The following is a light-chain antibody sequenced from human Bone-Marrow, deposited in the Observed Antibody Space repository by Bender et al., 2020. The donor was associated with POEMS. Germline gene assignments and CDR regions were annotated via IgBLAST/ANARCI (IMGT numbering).Light chain of an antibody. CDR2: DVS. CDR3: SSYTRISPTYV. CDR1: SSDVGGYDY. V-gene: IGLV2-8*01. Sequence: QSALTQPPSASGSPGQSVTISCTGTSSDVGGYDYVNWYQQHTGKAPKLVIYDVSQRPSGVPDRFSGSKSGSTAFLTISGLQAEDEADYYCSSYTRISPTYVFGTGTRVTVL. J-gene: IGLJ1*01.